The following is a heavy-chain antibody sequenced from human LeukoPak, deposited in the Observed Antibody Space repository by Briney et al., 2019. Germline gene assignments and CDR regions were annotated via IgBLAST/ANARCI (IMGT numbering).Heavy chain of an antibody. CDR2: VYTTDTT. Sequence: PGGSLRLSCAASGFTVNSNYMSWVRQAPGKGLEWVSVVYTTDTTYYADSVKGRFTISRDNSKNTLYLQMNSLRAGDTAVYYCAREGPRNYWYFDLWGRGTLATVSS. J-gene: IGHJ2*01. V-gene: IGHV3-53*01. CDR1: GFTVNSNY. CDR3: AREGPRNYWYFDL.